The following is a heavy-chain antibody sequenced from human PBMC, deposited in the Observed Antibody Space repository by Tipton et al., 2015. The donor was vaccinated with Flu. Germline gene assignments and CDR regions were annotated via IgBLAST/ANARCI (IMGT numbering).Heavy chain of an antibody. CDR1: GGSISTSY. Sequence: TLSLTCTVSGGSISTSYWSWIRQPAGKGLEWIGRIYTSGSTNYNPSLKSRITMSVGTSKNQFSLRLSSVTAADTAVYYCARDQWAYCYMTSCVLGWDICGQGTMVTVSS. J-gene: IGHJ3*02. CDR3: ARDQWAYCYMTSCVLGWDI. V-gene: IGHV4-4*07. D-gene: IGHD2-2*01. CDR2: IYTSGST.